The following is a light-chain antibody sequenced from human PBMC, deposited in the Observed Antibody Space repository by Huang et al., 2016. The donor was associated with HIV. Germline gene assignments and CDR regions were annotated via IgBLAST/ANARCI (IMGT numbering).Light chain of an antibody. Sequence: EIVLTQSPGTLSLSPGEGVILSSRASQSVSSSYLAWYQQKPGQAPRLLIYGASSRATGIPDRFSGSGSGTDFTLTISRLEPEDFAVYYCQQYGSSPRTFGQGTKVEIK. J-gene: IGKJ1*01. CDR3: QQYGSSPRT. CDR1: QSVSSSY. CDR2: GAS. V-gene: IGKV3-20*01.